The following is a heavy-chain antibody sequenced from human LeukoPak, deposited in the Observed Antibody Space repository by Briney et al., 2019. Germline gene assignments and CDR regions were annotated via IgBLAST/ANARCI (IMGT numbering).Heavy chain of an antibody. CDR1: GGSISSGDYY. D-gene: IGHD1-26*01. Sequence: PSQTLSLTCTVSGGSISSGDYYWSWIRQPPEKGLEWIGYIYYSGSTYYNPSLKSRVTISVDTSKNRFSLKLSSVTAADTAVYYCARGLVGAPGEEYAFDIWGQGTMVTVSS. V-gene: IGHV4-30-4*01. CDR3: ARGLVGAPGEEYAFDI. CDR2: IYYSGST. J-gene: IGHJ3*02.